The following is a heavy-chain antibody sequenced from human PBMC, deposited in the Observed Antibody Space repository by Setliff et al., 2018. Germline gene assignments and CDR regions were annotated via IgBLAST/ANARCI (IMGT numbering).Heavy chain of an antibody. D-gene: IGHD3-3*01. CDR1: GYTFTAYY. Sequence: ASVKVSCKASGYTFTAYYMHWVRQAPGQGPEWMGWINPDSGATNFAQKFQGRVAMTRDTSTTTAYMDLNSLRSDDTATYFCARDRDVSTIFGVVIPAASGLGYWGQGTLVTVSS. V-gene: IGHV1-2*02. CDR3: ARDRDVSTIFGVVIPAASGLGY. CDR2: INPDSGAT. J-gene: IGHJ4*02.